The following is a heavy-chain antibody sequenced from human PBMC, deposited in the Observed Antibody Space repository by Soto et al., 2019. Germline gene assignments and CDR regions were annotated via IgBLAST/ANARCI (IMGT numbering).Heavy chain of an antibody. J-gene: IGHJ4*02. D-gene: IGHD3-16*01. CDR3: ARALGSWGAYYFDY. CDR1: GGSISSGGYY. CDR2: IYWDDDK. V-gene: IGHV2-5*08. Sequence: TLSLTCTVSGGSISSGGYYWSWIRQPPGKALEWLALIYWDDDKRYSPSLKSRLTITKDTSKNQVVLTMTNMDPVDTVTYYCARALGSWGAYYFDYWGQGTLVTVSS.